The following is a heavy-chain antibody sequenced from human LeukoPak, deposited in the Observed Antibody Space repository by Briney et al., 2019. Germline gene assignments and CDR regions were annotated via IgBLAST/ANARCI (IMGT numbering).Heavy chain of an antibody. CDR1: GFTLTSFA. CDR3: AAGWVCSGGSCYYYFDY. J-gene: IGHJ4*02. CDR2: IVVGSGNT. D-gene: IGHD2-15*01. Sequence: TSVNVSCKASGFTLTSFAMQWVRQARRQRREWIGWIVVGSGNTNYAQKFQERVTITRDMSTSTAYMELSSLRSEDTAVYYCAAGWVCSGGSCYYYFDYWGQGTLVGVSS. V-gene: IGHV1-58*02.